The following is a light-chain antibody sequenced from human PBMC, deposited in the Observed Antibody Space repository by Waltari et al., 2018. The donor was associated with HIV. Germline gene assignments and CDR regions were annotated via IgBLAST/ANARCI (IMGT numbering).Light chain of an antibody. V-gene: IGKV3-20*01. CDR3: QQYDVLVT. CDR2: GAS. CDR1: QTISNNY. J-gene: IGKJ4*01. Sequence: DIVLTQSPGTLSLSAGERVTLSCRASQTISNNYLAWFQKKPGQAPRLLIYGASSRATGIPDRFRGSGSGTDFTLTISRLEPEDFAVYYCQQYDVLVTFGGGTKVENK.